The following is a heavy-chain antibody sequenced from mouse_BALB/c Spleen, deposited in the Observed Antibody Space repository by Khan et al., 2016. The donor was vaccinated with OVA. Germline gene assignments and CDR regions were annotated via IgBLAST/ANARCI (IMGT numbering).Heavy chain of an antibody. Sequence: EVQLVESGPGLVKPSQSLSLTCTVTGYSITSEYAWNWIRQFPGNKLEWMGYINYSGNTRFNPYLKSRTTITRDTSKNPFFLQLNSMTTEDTATYFCARKDYYDYDPFPYWGQGTLVTVSA. D-gene: IGHD2-4*01. CDR3: ARKDYYDYDPFPY. CDR1: GYSITSEYA. J-gene: IGHJ3*01. V-gene: IGHV3-2*02. CDR2: INYSGNT.